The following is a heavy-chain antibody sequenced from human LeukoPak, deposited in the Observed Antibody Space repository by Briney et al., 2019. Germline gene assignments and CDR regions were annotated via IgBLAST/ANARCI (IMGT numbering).Heavy chain of an antibody. Sequence: PGGSLRLSCAASGFTFSSYAMSWVRQAPGKGLEWVSAISGSGGSTYYADSVKGRFTISRDNAKNSLYLQMNSLRDEDTAVYYCARRYSSSWTFDYWGQGTLVTVSS. CDR1: GFTFSSYA. J-gene: IGHJ4*02. D-gene: IGHD6-13*01. CDR2: ISGSGGST. CDR3: ARRYSSSWTFDY. V-gene: IGHV3-23*01.